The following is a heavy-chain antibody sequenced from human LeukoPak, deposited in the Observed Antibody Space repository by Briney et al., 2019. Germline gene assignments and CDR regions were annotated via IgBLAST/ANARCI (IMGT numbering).Heavy chain of an antibody. CDR3: ARGADYDILASYYPLHCYYYGMDV. Sequence: GASVKVSCKASGGTFTSYAISWVRQAPGQGLEWMGGIIPIFGTANYAQKFQGRVTITADESTSTAYMELSSLRSEDTAVYYCARGADYDILASYYPLHCYYYGMDVWGKGTTVTVSS. CDR2: IIPIFGTA. D-gene: IGHD3-9*01. V-gene: IGHV1-69*13. CDR1: GGTFTSYA. J-gene: IGHJ6*04.